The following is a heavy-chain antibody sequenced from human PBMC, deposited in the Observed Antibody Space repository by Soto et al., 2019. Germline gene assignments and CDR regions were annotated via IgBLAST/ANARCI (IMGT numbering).Heavy chain of an antibody. CDR2: FIPDYRTL. D-gene: IGHD3-22*01. V-gene: IGHV1-69*05. J-gene: IGHJ5*02. Sequence: SVKVSCRASGGSFGKSAINWVRQTPGQGLEWLGGFIPDYRTLNYAQKFQGRVTMTTDESTRTANMELRSLTSDDTAVYYCARDPSNSSGSRIWFDPWGQGALVTVSS. CDR1: GGSFGKSA. CDR3: ARDPSNSSGSRIWFDP.